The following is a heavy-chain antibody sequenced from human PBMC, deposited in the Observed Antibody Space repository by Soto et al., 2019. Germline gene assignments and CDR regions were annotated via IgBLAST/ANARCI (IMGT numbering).Heavy chain of an antibody. D-gene: IGHD3-22*01. CDR3: ARGSVVLVINY. J-gene: IGHJ4*02. Sequence: PSETLSLTCGVYGGSFSGYYWSWIRQPPGKGLEWIGEINNSGSTNYNPSLKSRVSISVDMSKNQFSLKLSSVTAADTAVYYCARGSVVLVINYWGQGIMVTVSS. V-gene: IGHV4-34*01. CDR2: INNSGST. CDR1: GGSFSGYY.